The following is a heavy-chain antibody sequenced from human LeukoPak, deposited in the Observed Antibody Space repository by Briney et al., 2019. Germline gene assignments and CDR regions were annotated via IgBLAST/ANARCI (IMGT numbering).Heavy chain of an antibody. D-gene: IGHD3-22*01. J-gene: IGHJ4*02. CDR1: GFTFSSYA. CDR3: AKDLTMIVVVTTTSRGDY. V-gene: IGHV3-23*01. Sequence: GASLRLSCAASGFTFSSYAMSWVRQAPGKGLEWVSAISGSGGSTYYADSVKGRFTISRDNSKNTPYLQMNSLRAEDTAVYYCAKDLTMIVVVTTTSRGDYWGQGTLVTVSS. CDR2: ISGSGGST.